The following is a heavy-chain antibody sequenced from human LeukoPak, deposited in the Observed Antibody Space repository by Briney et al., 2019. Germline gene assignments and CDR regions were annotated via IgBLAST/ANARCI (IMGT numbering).Heavy chain of an antibody. CDR1: GFTFSSYA. D-gene: IGHD4-17*01. J-gene: IGHJ4*02. V-gene: IGHV3-30*02. CDR2: IRNDASVK. Sequence: PGGSLRLSCAVSGFTFSSYAMHWVRQAPGKGLEWVAYIRNDASVKYYADSVKGRFTISRDNSKNTLYVQMNSLRGEDTAVYHRVKDGSDYDFDQWGQGTLVTVSS. CDR3: VKDGSDYDFDQ.